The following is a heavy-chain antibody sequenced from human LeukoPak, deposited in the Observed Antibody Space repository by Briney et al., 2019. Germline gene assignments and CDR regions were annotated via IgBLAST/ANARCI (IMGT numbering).Heavy chain of an antibody. V-gene: IGHV1-2*02. J-gene: IGHJ4*02. CDR1: GYTFTGYY. CDR3: ARALKQQLVPLGY. D-gene: IGHD6-13*01. CDR2: INPNSGGT. Sequence: ASVKVSCKASGYTFTGYYMHWVRQAPGQGLEWMGWINPNSGGTNYAQKSQGRVTMTRDTSISTAYMELSRLRSDDTAVYYCARALKQQLVPLGYWGQGTLVTVSS.